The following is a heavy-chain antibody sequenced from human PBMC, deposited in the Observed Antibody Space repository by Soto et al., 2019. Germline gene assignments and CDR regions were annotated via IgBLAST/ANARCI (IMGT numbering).Heavy chain of an antibody. CDR1: GFTFTSSA. V-gene: IGHV1-58*01. J-gene: IGHJ6*02. D-gene: IGHD6-13*01. CDR2: IVVGSGNT. Sequence: SVKVSCKGSGFTFTSSAVQWVRQARGQSLEWIGWIVVGSGNTNYAQKLQERVTITTDTSTSTAYMELRSLRSDDTAVYYCARDGYSSSWYLGFDDYHYYGMDAWGQATTLTVS. CDR3: ARDGYSSSWYLGFDDYHYYGMDA.